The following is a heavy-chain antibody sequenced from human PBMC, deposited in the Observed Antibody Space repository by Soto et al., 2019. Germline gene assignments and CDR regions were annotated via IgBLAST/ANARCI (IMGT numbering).Heavy chain of an antibody. CDR2: IIPILGTA. CDR1: GGTCNSYD. Sequence: QVQLVQSGAEVKKPGSSVKVPCKASGGTCNSYDISWVRQAPGQGLEWMGGIIPILGTANYAQNFQGRVAITADESSSAAYMQLRSLRSEDTAVYYGALWGFRDGNKSKNVYGMEVWGQGTTVTVS. V-gene: IGHV1-69*01. J-gene: IGHJ6*02. CDR3: ALWGFRDGNKSKNVYGMEV. D-gene: IGHD3-10*01.